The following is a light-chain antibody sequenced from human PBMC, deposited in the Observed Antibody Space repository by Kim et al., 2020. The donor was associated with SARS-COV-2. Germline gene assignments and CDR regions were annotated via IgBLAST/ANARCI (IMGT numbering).Light chain of an antibody. CDR1: QSVSSSY. V-gene: IGKV3D-7*01. CDR2: GAS. CDR3: QQDYNLP. Sequence: PGERVTLSWRASQSVSSSYLTWYQQRPGQAPRLLISGASTRATSIPARFSGSGSGTDFTLTISSLQPEDFAVYYCQQDYNLPFGGGTKVDIK. J-gene: IGKJ4*01.